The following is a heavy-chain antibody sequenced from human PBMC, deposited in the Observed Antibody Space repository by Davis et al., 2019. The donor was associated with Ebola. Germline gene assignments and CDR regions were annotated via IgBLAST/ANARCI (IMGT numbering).Heavy chain of an antibody. V-gene: IGHV1-46*01. D-gene: IGHD1-26*01. CDR2: INPSGGST. CDR1: GYTFTSYY. Sequence: ASVKVSCKASGYTFTSYYMHWVRQAPGQGLEWMGIINPSGGSTSYAQKFQGRVTMTRDTSTSTVYMELSSLRSEDTAVYYCARDQQSIVGAIYYFDYWGQGTLVTVSS. J-gene: IGHJ4*02. CDR3: ARDQQSIVGAIYYFDY.